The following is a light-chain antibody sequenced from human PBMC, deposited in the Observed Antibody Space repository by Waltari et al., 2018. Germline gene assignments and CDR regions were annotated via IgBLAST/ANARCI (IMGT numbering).Light chain of an antibody. Sequence: WEQQHPRKDPTVMIYDFSKRPSGVSNRCAGSKSVNTASLTISGLQAEDEADYYCSSYTSSSTWVFGGGTKLTVL. J-gene: IGLJ3*02. CDR3: SSYTSSSTWV. CDR2: DFS. V-gene: IGLV2-14*03.